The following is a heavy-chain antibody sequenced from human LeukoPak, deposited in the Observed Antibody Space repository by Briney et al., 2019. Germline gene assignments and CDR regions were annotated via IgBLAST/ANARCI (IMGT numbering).Heavy chain of an antibody. V-gene: IGHV3-23*01. CDR1: GFTFSSYA. J-gene: IGHJ4*02. Sequence: GGSLRLSCAASGFTFSSYAMSWVRQAPGKGLEWVSGISGSGGSTYYADSVKGRFTISRDNSKNTLYLQMNSLRAEDTAVYYCARDRIAARAINFDYWGQGTLVTVSS. D-gene: IGHD6-6*01. CDR3: ARDRIAARAINFDY. CDR2: ISGSGGST.